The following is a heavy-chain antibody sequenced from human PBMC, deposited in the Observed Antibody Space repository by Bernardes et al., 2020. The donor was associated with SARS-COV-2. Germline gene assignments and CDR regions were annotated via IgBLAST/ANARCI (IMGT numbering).Heavy chain of an antibody. CDR3: ARVRRWLAVAGPLAY. J-gene: IGHJ4*02. D-gene: IGHD6-19*01. Sequence: ASVKVSCKASGYTFTSYGISWVRQAPGQGLEWMGWISAYNGNTNYAQKLQGRVTMTTDTSTSTAYMELRSLRSDDTAVYYCARVRRWLAVAGPLAYWGQGTLVTVSS. V-gene: IGHV1-18*01. CDR2: ISAYNGNT. CDR1: GYTFTSYG.